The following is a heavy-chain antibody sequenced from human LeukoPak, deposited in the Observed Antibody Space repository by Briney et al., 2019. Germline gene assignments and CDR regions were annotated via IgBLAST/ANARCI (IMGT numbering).Heavy chain of an antibody. CDR3: AKEPSV. CDR2: IYYTGTT. V-gene: IGHV4-59*01. Sequence: KPSETLCLTCSVSGDSIINYYWSWIRQSPEKGLEWIGYIYYTGTTKYNPSLESRVYMSVDTSKNQFSLRLTSVTVADTAVYYCAKEPSVWGQGILVTVSS. CDR1: GDSIINYY. J-gene: IGHJ4*02.